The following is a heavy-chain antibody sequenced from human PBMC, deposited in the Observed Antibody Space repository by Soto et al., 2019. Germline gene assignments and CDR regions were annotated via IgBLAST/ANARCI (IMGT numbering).Heavy chain of an antibody. Sequence: QVQLQESGPGLVKPSETLSLTCTVSGGSISSYYWSWIRQPPGKGLEWIGYIYCSGSTNYNPSLKSRVTISVDTSKNQFSLKLSSVTAADTAVYYCARDRGMDVWGQGTTVTVSS. CDR1: GGSISSYY. CDR3: ARDRGMDV. V-gene: IGHV4-59*01. CDR2: IYCSGST. J-gene: IGHJ6*02.